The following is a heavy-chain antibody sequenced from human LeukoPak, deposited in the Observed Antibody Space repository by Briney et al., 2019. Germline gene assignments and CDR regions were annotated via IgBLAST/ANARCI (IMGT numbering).Heavy chain of an antibody. Sequence: PSETLSLTCTVSGGSISSHYWSWIRQPPGKGLEWIGYIYYSGSTNYNPSLKSRVTISVDTSKNQFSLKLSSVTAADTAVYYCARVYGIVGTYFDYWGQGTLVTVSS. CDR2: IYYSGST. J-gene: IGHJ4*02. CDR3: ARVYGIVGTYFDY. CDR1: GGSISSHY. D-gene: IGHD1-26*01. V-gene: IGHV4-59*11.